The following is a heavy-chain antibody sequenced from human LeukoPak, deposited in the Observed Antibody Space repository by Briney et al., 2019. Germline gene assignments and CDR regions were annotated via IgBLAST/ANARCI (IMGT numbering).Heavy chain of an antibody. D-gene: IGHD1-26*01. V-gene: IGHV3-30*18. J-gene: IGHJ4*02. CDR3: AKGVVGPTHYVYIDY. CDR2: ISYDESKK. Sequence: GRSLRLSCAASGFTFSSYGMHWVRQAPGKGLEWVAVISYDESKKYYADSVKGRFTISRDNSKNTLYLEMNSLRAEDTAVYSCAKGVVGPTHYVYIDYWGQGTLVTVSS. CDR1: GFTFSSYG.